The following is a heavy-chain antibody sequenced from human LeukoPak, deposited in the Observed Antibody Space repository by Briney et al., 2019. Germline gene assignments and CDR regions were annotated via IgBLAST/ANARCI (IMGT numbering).Heavy chain of an antibody. J-gene: IGHJ4*02. CDR1: GGSISSGDYY. D-gene: IGHD5-18*01. V-gene: IGHV4-30-4*01. Sequence: SETLSLTCTVSGGSISSGDYYWSWIRQPPGKGLEWIGYIYYSGSTYYNPSLKSRVTISVDTSKNQFSLKLSSVTAADTAVYYCVRESRGYSYGCFDYWGQGTLVTVSS. CDR3: VRESRGYSYGCFDY. CDR2: IYYSGST.